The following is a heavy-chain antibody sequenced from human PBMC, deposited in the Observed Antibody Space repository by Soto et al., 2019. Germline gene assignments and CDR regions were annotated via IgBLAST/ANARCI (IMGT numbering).Heavy chain of an antibody. Sequence: QVQLVQSGAEVKKPGASVKVSCKASGYTFTNYDINWVRQAPGHGLEWMGWMNPNSGHTGFARKFQGRVTMTKNTAIRTAYMELSSLKAEDTAVYYCAKSSGGSYRACDYWGQGTLVTVSS. D-gene: IGHD3-22*01. V-gene: IGHV1-8*01. CDR2: MNPNSGHT. J-gene: IGHJ4*02. CDR1: GYTFTNYD. CDR3: AKSSGGSYRACDY.